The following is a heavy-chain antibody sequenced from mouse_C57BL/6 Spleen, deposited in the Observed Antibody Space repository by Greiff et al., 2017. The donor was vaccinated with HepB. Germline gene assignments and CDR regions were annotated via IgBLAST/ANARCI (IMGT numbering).Heavy chain of an antibody. CDR1: GYTFTSYW. Sequence: VQLQQPGAELVRPGSSVKLSCKASGYTFTSYWMHWVKQRPIQGLEWIGNIDPSDSETHYNQKFKDKATLTVDKSSSTAYMQLSSLTSEDSAVYDCARWGTTVVATRNYFDDWGQGTTLTVSS. CDR3: ARWGTTVVATRNYFDD. CDR2: IDPSDSET. D-gene: IGHD1-1*01. V-gene: IGHV1-52*01. J-gene: IGHJ2*01.